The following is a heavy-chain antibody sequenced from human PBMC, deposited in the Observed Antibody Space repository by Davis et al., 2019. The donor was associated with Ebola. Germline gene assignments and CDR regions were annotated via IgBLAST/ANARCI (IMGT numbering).Heavy chain of an antibody. CDR3: ARGHSMIVEGDAFDS. Sequence: PSETLSLTCTVSGGSISSGGYYWSWIRQSPGKGLEWIGEINHSGSTNFNPSLQRRVTISVDPSKNQFSLKLNSLTAADTSVYYCARGHSMIVEGDAFDSWGRGTMVTVSS. V-gene: IGHV4-39*07. D-gene: IGHD3-22*01. CDR2: INHSGST. J-gene: IGHJ3*02. CDR1: GGSISSGGYY.